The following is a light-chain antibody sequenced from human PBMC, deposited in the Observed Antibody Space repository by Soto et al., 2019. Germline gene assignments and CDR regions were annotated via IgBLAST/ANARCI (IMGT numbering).Light chain of an antibody. J-gene: IGKJ5*01. Sequence: AIQVTQSPSSLSASVGDRVTITCRASQDIRGALAWYQQKPGKAPKLLIYDVSTVQSVVPSRFSGRGSGTDFTLTLTRLQPDYFATYYCQQFNLYPISFGQGTRL. CDR3: QQFNLYPIS. V-gene: IGKV1-13*02. CDR1: QDIRGA. CDR2: DVS.